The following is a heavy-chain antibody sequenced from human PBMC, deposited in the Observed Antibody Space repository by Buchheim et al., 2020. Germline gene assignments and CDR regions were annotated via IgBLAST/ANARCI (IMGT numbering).Heavy chain of an antibody. V-gene: IGHV3-21*01. CDR2: ISSSTKYI. Sequence: EVQLVESGGGLVKPGGSLRLSCAASGITFSPYSMNWVRQAPGKGLEWVSSISSSTKYIYYADSVKGRFTISRDNAKNSLFLQMNSLRAEDTAVYYCARGGTTGTTVQWYFDYWGQGTL. D-gene: IGHD1-1*01. CDR1: GITFSPYS. J-gene: IGHJ4*02. CDR3: ARGGTTGTTVQWYFDY.